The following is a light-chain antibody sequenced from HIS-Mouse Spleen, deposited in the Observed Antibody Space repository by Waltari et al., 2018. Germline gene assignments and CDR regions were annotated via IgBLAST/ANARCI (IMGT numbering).Light chain of an antibody. V-gene: IGLV1-44*01. CDR3: AAWDDSLNGWV. CDR2: SNN. J-gene: IGLJ3*02. CDR1: SSNIGTTT. Sequence: QSVLTQPPSASGTPGPRVTISCSGSSSNIGTTTVNWYQQLPGTAPKLLIYSNNQRPSGVPDRFSGSKSGTSASLAISGLQSEDEADYYCAAWDDSLNGWVFGGGTKLTVL.